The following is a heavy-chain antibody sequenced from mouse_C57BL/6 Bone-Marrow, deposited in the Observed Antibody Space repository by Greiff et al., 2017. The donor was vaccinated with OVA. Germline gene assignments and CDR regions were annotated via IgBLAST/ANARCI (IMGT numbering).Heavy chain of an antibody. J-gene: IGHJ3*01. CDR1: GYTFTSYW. Sequence: QVQLQQPGAELVKPGASVKLSCKASGYTFTSYWMHWVKQRPGRGLEWIGRIDPNSGGTKDNEKFKSKATLTVDKTTSTAYIQLSSLTSEDSAVYYCAKGYYSNLAYWGQGTRVTVSA. CDR3: AKGYYSNLAY. CDR2: IDPNSGGT. V-gene: IGHV1-72*01. D-gene: IGHD2-5*01.